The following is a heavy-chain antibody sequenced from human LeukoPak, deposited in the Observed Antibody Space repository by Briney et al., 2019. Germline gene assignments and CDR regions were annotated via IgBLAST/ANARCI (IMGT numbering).Heavy chain of an antibody. CDR1: GYSISSGYY. D-gene: IGHD1-26*01. J-gene: IGHJ5*02. CDR3: ARHIIVGATPWFDP. V-gene: IGHV4-38-2*02. CDR2: IYYSGST. Sequence: PSETLSLTCSVSGYSISSGYYWGGIRQPPGKGLEWIGSIYYSGSTYYNPSLKSRVTISVDTSKNQFSLKLSSVTAADTAVYYCARHIIVGATPWFDPWGQGTLVTVSS.